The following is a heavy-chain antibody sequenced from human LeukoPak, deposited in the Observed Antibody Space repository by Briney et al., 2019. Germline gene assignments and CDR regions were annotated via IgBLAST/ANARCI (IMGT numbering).Heavy chain of an antibody. J-gene: IGHJ4*02. CDR1: GFTFSSYW. V-gene: IGHV3-7*01. CDR3: ARFVYYDFWSGYLNYFDY. CDR2: IKQDGSEK. D-gene: IGHD3-3*01. Sequence: GGSLRLSCAASGFTFSSYWMSWVRQAPGKGLEWVANIKQDGSEKYYVDSVKGRFTISRDNAKNSLYLQMNSLRAEDTAVYYCARFVYYDFWSGYLNYFDYWGQGTLVTVSS.